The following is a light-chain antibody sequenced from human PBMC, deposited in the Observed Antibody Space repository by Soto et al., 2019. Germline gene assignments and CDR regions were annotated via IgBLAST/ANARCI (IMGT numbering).Light chain of an antibody. Sequence: DIQMTQSPSSLSASVGDRVTITCQASQDISNYLNWYQQKPGIAPKLLIYQASNLESGVPSRFSGSGSGTEFTLTISSLEPEDFVVYYCQQRSNWPPITFGQGTRLEIK. V-gene: IGKV1-33*01. CDR2: QAS. CDR3: QQRSNWPPIT. J-gene: IGKJ5*01. CDR1: QDISNY.